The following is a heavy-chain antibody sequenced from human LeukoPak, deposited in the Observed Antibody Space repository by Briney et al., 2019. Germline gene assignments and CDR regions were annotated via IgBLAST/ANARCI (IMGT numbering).Heavy chain of an antibody. V-gene: IGHV4-4*02. CDR1: GGSISSSNW. CDR2: IYHSGST. CDR3: ARENGSYSGGYGP. D-gene: IGHD1-26*01. Sequence: SETLSLTCAVSGGSISSSNWWSWVRQPPGKGLEWIGEIYHSGSTNYNPSLKSRVTISVDKSKNQFSLKLSSVTAADTAVYYCARENGSYSGGYGPWGQGTLVTVSS. J-gene: IGHJ5*02.